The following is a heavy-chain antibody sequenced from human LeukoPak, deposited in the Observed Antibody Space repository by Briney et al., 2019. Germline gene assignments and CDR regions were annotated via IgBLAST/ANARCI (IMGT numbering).Heavy chain of an antibody. CDR1: AFTFSSYA. Sequence: GGSLRPSCAASAFTFSSYAMSWVRQAPGKWLEWVSAISGSGGSTYYAAAVKGRFTISRENSKNTLYLQMNSLRAEDTAVYYCAKEGYCDYYFDYWGQGTLVTVSS. D-gene: IGHD4-17*01. J-gene: IGHJ4*02. CDR2: ISGSGGST. CDR3: AKEGYCDYYFDY. V-gene: IGHV3-23*01.